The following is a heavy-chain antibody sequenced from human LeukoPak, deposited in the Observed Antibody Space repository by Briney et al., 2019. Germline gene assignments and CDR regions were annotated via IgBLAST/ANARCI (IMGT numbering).Heavy chain of an antibody. J-gene: IGHJ6*03. CDR1: GFTFSSYA. D-gene: IGHD3-3*01. CDR3: ANPPLFWSGYSRDPYYMDV. V-gene: IGHV3-23*01. CDR2: ISGSGGST. Sequence: GGSLRLSCAASGFTFSSYAMSWVRQAPGKGLEWVSAISGSGGSTYYADSVKGRFTISRDNSKNTLYLKMNSLRAEDTAVYYCANPPLFWSGYSRDPYYMDVWGKGTTVTVSS.